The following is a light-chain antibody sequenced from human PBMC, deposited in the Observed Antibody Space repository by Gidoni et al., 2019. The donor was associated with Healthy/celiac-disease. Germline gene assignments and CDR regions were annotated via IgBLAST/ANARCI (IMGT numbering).Light chain of an antibody. Sequence: DIQMTQSPSTLSASVGDRVTITCWASQSISSWLAWYQQKPEKAPKLLNYKASSLESGVPTRFSGSGAGTEFTLTISSLQPDDVATYYCQQYNSYTFGQGTKLEIK. V-gene: IGKV1-5*03. CDR1: QSISSW. CDR2: KAS. J-gene: IGKJ2*01. CDR3: QQYNSYT.